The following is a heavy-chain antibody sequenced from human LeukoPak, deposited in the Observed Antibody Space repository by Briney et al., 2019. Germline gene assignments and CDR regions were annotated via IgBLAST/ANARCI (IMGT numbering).Heavy chain of an antibody. J-gene: IGHJ4*02. V-gene: IGHV3-7*01. CDR1: GLTFRSYW. D-gene: IGHD7-27*01. CDR3: MCWGTDNH. CDR2: INPGGSEI. Sequence: GGSLRLSCTFSGLTFRSYWMNWVRQAPGKGLEWVANINPGGSEIRSVDSVKGRSIISRDNAKNSLDLQMSSLRVEDTAVYYCMCWGTDNHWGQGILVTVFS.